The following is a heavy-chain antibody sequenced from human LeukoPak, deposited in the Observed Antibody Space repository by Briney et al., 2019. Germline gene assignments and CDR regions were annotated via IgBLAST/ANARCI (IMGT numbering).Heavy chain of an antibody. CDR3: ARARGDYYYGMDV. CDR1: GFTFDDYG. V-gene: IGHV3-53*01. D-gene: IGHD3-10*01. CDR2: IYSDGGT. J-gene: IGHJ6*02. Sequence: GGSLRLSCAASGFTFDDYGMTWVRQAPGRGLEWVSVIYSDGGTYYADSVRGRFTLSRDISKNTVSLQMNSLRTEDTAVYYCARARGDYYYGMDVWGQGTTVTVSS.